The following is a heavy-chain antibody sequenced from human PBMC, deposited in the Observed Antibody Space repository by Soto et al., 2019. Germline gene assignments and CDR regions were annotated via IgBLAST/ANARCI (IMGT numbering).Heavy chain of an antibody. CDR2: IYYSGST. J-gene: IGHJ5*02. CDR3: ARRVIVATLVWFDP. V-gene: IGHV4-59*01. CDR1: GGSISSYY. D-gene: IGHD5-12*01. Sequence: SETLSLTFTVSGGSISSYYWSWIRQHPGKGLEWIGYIYYSGSTNYNPSLKSRVTISVDTSKNQFSLKLSSVTAADTAVYYCARRVIVATLVWFDPWGQGTLVTVSS.